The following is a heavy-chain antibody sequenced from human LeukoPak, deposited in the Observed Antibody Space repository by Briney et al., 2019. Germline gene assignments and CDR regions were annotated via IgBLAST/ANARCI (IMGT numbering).Heavy chain of an antibody. CDR2: ISGSGGGT. J-gene: IGHJ6*02. V-gene: IGHV3-23*01. CDR3: AKTYCSGGSCYVTYYYYGMDV. Sequence: GGSLRLSCTASGFTFSNYAMNWVRQAPGKGLEWVSGISGSGGGTYYADSVKGRFTISRDNSKNTLYLQMNSLRAKDTALYYCAKTYCSGGSCYVTYYYYGMDVWGQGTTVTVSS. D-gene: IGHD2-15*01. CDR1: GFTFSNYA.